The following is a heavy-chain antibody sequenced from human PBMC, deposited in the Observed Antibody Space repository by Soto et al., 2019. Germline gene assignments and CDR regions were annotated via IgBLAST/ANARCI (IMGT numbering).Heavy chain of an antibody. CDR1: GGTFGSYA. D-gene: IGHD2-21*02. CDR2: IIPIFGTA. V-gene: IGHV1-69*01. J-gene: IGHJ6*02. Sequence: QVQLVQSGAEVKKPGSSVKVSCKASGGTFGSYAISWVRQAPGQGLEWMGGIIPIFGTANYAQKFQGRVTITADESTSTAYMELSSLRSEDTAVYYCARGGSGDYYYYYGMDVWGQGTTVTVSS. CDR3: ARGGSGDYYYYYGMDV.